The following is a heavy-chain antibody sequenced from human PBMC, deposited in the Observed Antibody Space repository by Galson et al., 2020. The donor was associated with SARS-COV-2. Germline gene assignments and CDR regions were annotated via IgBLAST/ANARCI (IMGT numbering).Heavy chain of an antibody. CDR3: ARDTKKAPGRGVVRDYYYGMDV. Sequence: SETLSLTCAVSGGSISSGGYSWSWIRQPPGKGLEWIGYIYYSGSTYYNPSLKSRVTISVDTSKNQFSLKLSSVTAADTAVYYCARDTKKAPGRGVVRDYYYGMDVWGQGTTVTVSS. V-gene: IGHV4-30-4*07. CDR1: GGSISSGGYS. J-gene: IGHJ6*02. D-gene: IGHD3-10*01. CDR2: IYYSGST.